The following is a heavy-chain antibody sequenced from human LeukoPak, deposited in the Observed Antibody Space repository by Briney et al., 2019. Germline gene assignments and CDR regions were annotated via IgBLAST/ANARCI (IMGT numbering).Heavy chain of an antibody. V-gene: IGHV3-7*01. J-gene: IGHJ4*02. D-gene: IGHD1-26*01. CDR1: GFTFSSYW. CDR2: IKQDGSEK. Sequence: GGSLRLSCAASGFTFSSYWMTWVRQAPGKGLEWVANIKQDGSEKYYVDSVKGRFTISRDNARNSLYLQMNSLRAEDTAVYYCARMRGSYSFDYWGQGTLVTVSS. CDR3: ARMRGSYSFDY.